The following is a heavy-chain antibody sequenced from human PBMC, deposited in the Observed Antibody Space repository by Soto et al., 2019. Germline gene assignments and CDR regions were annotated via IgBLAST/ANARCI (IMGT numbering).Heavy chain of an antibody. D-gene: IGHD4-17*01. CDR1: GGSFSGYY. CDR3: ARGQYGDYVGFDY. Sequence: TSETLSLTCAVYGGSFSGYYWSWIRQPPGKGLEWIGEINHSGSTNYNPSLKSRVTISVDTSKNQLSLKLSSVTAADTAVYYCARGQYGDYVGFDYWGQGTLVTVSS. V-gene: IGHV4-34*01. J-gene: IGHJ4*02. CDR2: INHSGST.